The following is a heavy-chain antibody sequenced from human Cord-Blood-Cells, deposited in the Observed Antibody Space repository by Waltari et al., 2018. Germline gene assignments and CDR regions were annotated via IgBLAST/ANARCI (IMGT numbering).Heavy chain of an antibody. CDR2: IYPGDSDT. CDR3: AIGLRNSNDAFDI. Sequence: EVQLVQSGAEVKKPGESLKISCKGSGYSFTSYWIGGVCQMPGKGLEWMGIIYPGDSDTRYSPSFQGQVTIAADKSISTAYLQWSSLKASDTAMYYCAIGLRNSNDAFDIWGQGTMVTVSS. CDR1: GYSFTSYW. V-gene: IGHV5-51*01. D-gene: IGHD4-17*01. J-gene: IGHJ3*02.